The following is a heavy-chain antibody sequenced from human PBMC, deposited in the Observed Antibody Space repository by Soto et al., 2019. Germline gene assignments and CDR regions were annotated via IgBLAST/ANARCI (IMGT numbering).Heavy chain of an antibody. CDR1: GGSISSYY. V-gene: IGHV4-59*01. Sequence: SETLSLTCTVSGGSISSYYWSWIRQPPGKGLEWIGYIYYSGSTNYNPSLKSRVTISVDTSKNQLSLKLSSVTAADTAVYYCARGSITGTYFDYWGQGTMVTVSS. CDR3: ARGSITGTYFDY. D-gene: IGHD1-20*01. CDR2: IYYSGST. J-gene: IGHJ4*02.